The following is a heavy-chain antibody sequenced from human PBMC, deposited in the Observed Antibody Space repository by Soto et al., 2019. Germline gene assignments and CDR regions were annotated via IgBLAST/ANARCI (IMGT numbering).Heavy chain of an antibody. D-gene: IGHD3-3*01. CDR3: GRDLSRYDYWSCLGYYMDV. Sequence: GASVKVSCKASGYTFTSYVISWVRQAPGQGLEWMGWISAYNGNTNYAQKLQGRVTMTTDTSTSTAYMELRSLRSDDTAVYYCGRDLSRYDYWSCLGYYMDVWGKGTTVTFSS. CDR2: ISAYNGNT. V-gene: IGHV1-18*01. J-gene: IGHJ6*03. CDR1: GYTFTSYV.